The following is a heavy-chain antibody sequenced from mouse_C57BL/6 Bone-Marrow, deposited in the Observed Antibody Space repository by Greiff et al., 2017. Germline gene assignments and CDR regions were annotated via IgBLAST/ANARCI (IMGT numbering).Heavy chain of an antibody. CDR3: ARSYSTFY. J-gene: IGHJ3*01. CDR2: IYIGNGYT. Sequence: EVHLVESGAELVRPGSSVKMSCKTSGYTFTSYGINWVKQRPVQGLEWIGYIYIGNGYTEYNEKFKGKATLTSDTSSSPAYMQLSSLTSDVSAIYFCARSYSTFYWGQGTLVTVSA. V-gene: IGHV1-58*01. CDR1: GYTFTSYG. D-gene: IGHD2-5*01.